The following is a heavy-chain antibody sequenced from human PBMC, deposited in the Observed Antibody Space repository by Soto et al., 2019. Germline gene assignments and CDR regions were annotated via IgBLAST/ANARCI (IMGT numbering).Heavy chain of an antibody. CDR1: GFTFSDYN. CDR2: ISTTGSTI. CDR3: ARRSHLDY. J-gene: IGHJ4*02. Sequence: PGGSMRLSCAAAGFTFSDYNMNWIRQAPGKGLEWVSYISTTGSTIYYADSVKGRFTISRDNTKNSLYLQMDSLRAEDTAVYYCARRSHLDYWGQGTLVTVSS. V-gene: IGHV3-11*01.